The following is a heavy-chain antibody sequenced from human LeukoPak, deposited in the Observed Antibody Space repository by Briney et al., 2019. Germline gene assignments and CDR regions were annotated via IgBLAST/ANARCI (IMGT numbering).Heavy chain of an antibody. J-gene: IGHJ4*02. CDR3: ARDRLPYYYDSSGSPFDY. V-gene: IGHV1-46*01. CDR2: INPSGGST. CDR1: GYTFTSYY. Sequence: ASVKVSCKASGYTFTSYYMHWVRQAPGQGLEWMGIINPSGGSTSYAQKFQGRVTMTRDMSTSTVYMELSSLRSEDTAVYYCARDRLPYYYDSSGSPFDYWGQGTLVSVSS. D-gene: IGHD3-22*01.